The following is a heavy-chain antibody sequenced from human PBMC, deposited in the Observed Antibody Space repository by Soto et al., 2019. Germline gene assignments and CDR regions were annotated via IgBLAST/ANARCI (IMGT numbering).Heavy chain of an antibody. CDR3: ARGVSTTWYEPTDY. CDR1: GYTFNSHG. CDR2: ISAYNGNT. V-gene: IGHV1-18*04. Sequence: QVQLVQSGAEVKKPGASVKVSCKASGYTFNSHGISWVRQAPGHGLEWMGWISAYNGNTNYAQRLKGRVIMTTDTATSTAYMDLRSLTSDDTAVYYCARGVSTTWYEPTDYWGQGTLVTASS. J-gene: IGHJ4*02. D-gene: IGHD6-13*01.